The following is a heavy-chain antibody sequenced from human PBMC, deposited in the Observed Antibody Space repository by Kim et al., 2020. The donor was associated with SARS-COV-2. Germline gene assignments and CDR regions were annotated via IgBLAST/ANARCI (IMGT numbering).Heavy chain of an antibody. CDR1: GCSISSYY. J-gene: IGHJ2*01. Sequence: SETLSLTCTVSGCSISSYYWSWIRQPPGKGLEWIGYIYYSGSTNYNPSLKSRVPISVDTYKNQFSLKLSSVTAADTAVYYCARDPRGWLQPTAYWYFDLWGRGTLVTVSS. CDR2: IYYSGST. D-gene: IGHD5-12*01. CDR3: ARDPRGWLQPTAYWYFDL. V-gene: IGHV4-59*01.